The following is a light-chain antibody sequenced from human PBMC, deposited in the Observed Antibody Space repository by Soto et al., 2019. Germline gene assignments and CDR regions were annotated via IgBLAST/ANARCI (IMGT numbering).Light chain of an antibody. V-gene: IGKV3-20*01. CDR2: GAS. Sequence: IVLTQSPGTLSMSPGERATLSCRASQSVSSSYLAWYQQKPGQAPRLLIHGASSRATGIPDRFSGSGSGTDFTLTISRLEPEDFAVYYCQQYGSSPPSVTFGQGTRLEIK. J-gene: IGKJ5*01. CDR1: QSVSSSY. CDR3: QQYGSSPPSVT.